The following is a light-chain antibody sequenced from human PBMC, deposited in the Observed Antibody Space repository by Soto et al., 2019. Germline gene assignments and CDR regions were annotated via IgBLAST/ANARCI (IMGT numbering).Light chain of an antibody. CDR1: QSFRGL. Sequence: EIVLTHSPVTLSLSPGEIATLSCRASQSFRGLLAWYQQKPGQAPRLLIYGASTRATGIPARFSGSGSGTEFTLTISSLQSEDFAVYYCQQYNNWPQITFGQGTRLEIK. J-gene: IGKJ5*01. CDR3: QQYNNWPQIT. CDR2: GAS. V-gene: IGKV3-15*01.